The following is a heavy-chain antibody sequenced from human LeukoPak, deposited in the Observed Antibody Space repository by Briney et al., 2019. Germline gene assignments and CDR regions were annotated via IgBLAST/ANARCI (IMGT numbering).Heavy chain of an antibody. CDR2: ISSNGSST. J-gene: IGHJ4*02. D-gene: IGHD3-10*01. CDR3: ARYGSGNSFDY. V-gene: IGHV3-64D*09. Sequence: PGGSLGLSCSAPGFTFSSYAMHWVRQAPGKGLEYVSAISSNGSSTYYADSVKGRFTISRGNSKNTLYLQMSSLRAEDTAVYYCARYGSGNSFDYWGQGTLVTVSS. CDR1: GFTFSSYA.